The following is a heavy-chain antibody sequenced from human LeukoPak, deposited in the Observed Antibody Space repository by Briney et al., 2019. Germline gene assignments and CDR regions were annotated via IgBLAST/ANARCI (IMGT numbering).Heavy chain of an antibody. Sequence: GGSLRLSCAASGFTFSSYGMHWVRQAPGKGLEWVTFIPYDGRKTYDADSVKGRFTISRDNSKNTLYLQMSSLRTEDTAVYYCAKVFRGVMIPFDYWGQGTLVTVSS. CDR3: AKVFRGVMIPFDY. CDR1: GFTFSSYG. V-gene: IGHV3-30*02. D-gene: IGHD3-10*01. CDR2: IPYDGRKT. J-gene: IGHJ4*02.